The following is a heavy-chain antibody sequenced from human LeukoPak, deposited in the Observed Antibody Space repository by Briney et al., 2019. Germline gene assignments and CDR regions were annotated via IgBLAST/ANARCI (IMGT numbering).Heavy chain of an antibody. Sequence: GGSLRLSCAASGFSFSSYWMSWVRQAPGKGLEWVANIKEDGSEKYYVDAVKGRFTISRDNAKNSLYLQMNSLRAEDTAVYYCAKEYRYGDYVLDYWGQGTLVTVSS. CDR1: GFSFSSYW. J-gene: IGHJ4*02. V-gene: IGHV3-7*01. D-gene: IGHD4-17*01. CDR2: IKEDGSEK. CDR3: AKEYRYGDYVLDY.